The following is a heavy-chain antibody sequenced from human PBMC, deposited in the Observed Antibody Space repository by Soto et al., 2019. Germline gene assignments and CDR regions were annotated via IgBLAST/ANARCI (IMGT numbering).Heavy chain of an antibody. V-gene: IGHV4-39*01. Sequence: QLQLQESGPGLVKPSETLSLTCTVSGDSMTSSSYYWGWIRQPPGKGLEWVGSIYYSERTSYNSGSTYYSPSPKSRVAISGDTSKGQLSLKLSSVTAADTAVYYCARHTRNQFDPWGQGTLVTVSS. J-gene: IGHJ5*02. CDR3: ARHTRNQFDP. CDR2: IYYSERTSYNSGST. CDR1: GDSMTSSSYY.